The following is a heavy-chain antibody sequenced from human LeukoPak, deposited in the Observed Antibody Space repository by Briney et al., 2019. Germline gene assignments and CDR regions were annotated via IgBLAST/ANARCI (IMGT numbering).Heavy chain of an antibody. D-gene: IGHD1-1*01. CDR2: IKQDGSEK. CDR1: GFTFSSYW. Sequence: PGGSLSLSCAASGFTFSSYWMSWVRQAPGEGLEWVANIKQDGSEKYYVDSVMGRFTISRDNAKNSLYLQMNSLRAEDTAVYYCAREEVWVQLVIRDYYYMDVWGKGTTVTVSS. J-gene: IGHJ6*03. CDR3: AREEVWVQLVIRDYYYMDV. V-gene: IGHV3-7*01.